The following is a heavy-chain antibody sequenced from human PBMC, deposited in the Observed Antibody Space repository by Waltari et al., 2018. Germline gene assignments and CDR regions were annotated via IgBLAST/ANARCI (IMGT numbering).Heavy chain of an antibody. Sequence: QVLQQESGPGLVKPSEPLSLTGTAPGGSIKNSYWGWIRQPAGKGLEWIGRIHTSGSINYNPSLKSRVTLSLDTSKSQFSLKLSSVTAADTAVYYCARDSGVFWAWGQGTLVTVSS. V-gene: IGHV4-4*07. J-gene: IGHJ5*02. CDR2: IHTSGSI. CDR3: ARDSGVFWA. CDR1: GGSIKNSY. D-gene: IGHD3-10*01.